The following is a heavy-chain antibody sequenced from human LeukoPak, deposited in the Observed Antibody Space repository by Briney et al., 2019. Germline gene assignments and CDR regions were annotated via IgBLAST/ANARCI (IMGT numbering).Heavy chain of an antibody. CDR1: GFTFSSYW. D-gene: IGHD4-11*01. CDR3: AKARLPFTFTAPFDY. CDR2: ISWDGGST. V-gene: IGHV3-43D*03. Sequence: GGSLRLSCAASGFTFSSYWMHWVRQAPGKGLEWVSLISWDGGSTYYADSVKGRFTISRDNSKNSLYLQMNSLRAEDTALYYCAKARLPFTFTAPFDYWGQGTLVTVSS. J-gene: IGHJ4*02.